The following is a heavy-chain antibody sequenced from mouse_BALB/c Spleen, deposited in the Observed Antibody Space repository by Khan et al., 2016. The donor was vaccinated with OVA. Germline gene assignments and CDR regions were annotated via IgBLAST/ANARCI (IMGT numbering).Heavy chain of an antibody. CDR2: ITPYNDGT. CDR1: GYTFTNYI. J-gene: IGHJ3*01. CDR3: ARDDGSSFCFAY. Sequence: VQLQQSGPELVKPGASVKMSCKASGYTFTNYIIHWVKQKPGQGLEWIGYITPYNDGTKYNEKFKGKATLTSDKSSSTAYMELSGLSSEDSAVYYCARDDGSSFCFAYWGQGTLVTVSA. V-gene: IGHV1S136*01. D-gene: IGHD1-1*01.